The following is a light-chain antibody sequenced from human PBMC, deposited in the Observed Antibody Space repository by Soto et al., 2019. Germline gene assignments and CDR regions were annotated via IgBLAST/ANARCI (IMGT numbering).Light chain of an antibody. J-gene: IGLJ2*01. CDR2: NNN. V-gene: IGLV1-44*01. Sequence: QSVLTQPPSASGTPGQKVTISCSGSSSNIGSNPVHWYQHLPGTAPQLLIHNNNQRPSRVPDRFSGSKSGTSASLAISGLQSEDEADYYCASWDDSLSGVLFGGGTQLTVL. CDR1: SSNIGSNP. CDR3: ASWDDSLSGVL.